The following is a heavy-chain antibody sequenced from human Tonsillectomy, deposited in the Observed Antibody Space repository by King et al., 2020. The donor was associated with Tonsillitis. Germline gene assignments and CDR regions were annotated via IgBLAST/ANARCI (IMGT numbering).Heavy chain of an antibody. Sequence: QLQESGPGLVKPSETLSLTCAVSAYSISSGYYWGWIRQPPGKGLEWIGSIYQTGNTYYNPSLKSRLIISLDTSNNQFSQKLNSVTAADTAVYYCARVYTFGGESSGMDVWGQGTTVSVSS. V-gene: IGHV4-38-2*01. CDR2: IYQTGNT. CDR1: AYSISSGYY. CDR3: ARVYTFGGESSGMDV. J-gene: IGHJ6*02. D-gene: IGHD3-16*01.